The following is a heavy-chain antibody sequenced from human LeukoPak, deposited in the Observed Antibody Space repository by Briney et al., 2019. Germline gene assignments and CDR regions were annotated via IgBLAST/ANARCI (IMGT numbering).Heavy chain of an antibody. J-gene: IGHJ4*02. CDR3: ARGGTYRYGSSDY. D-gene: IGHD5-18*01. Sequence: GESLKISCKASGYTFTNYWIGWVRQLPGKGLEWMGIIHPGDSSTRYSPSFEGQVTMSVDESITTAYLQWSSLRASVSAISYCARGGTYRYGSSDYWGRGTLVTVSS. V-gene: IGHV5-51*01. CDR1: GYTFTNYW. CDR2: IHPGDSST.